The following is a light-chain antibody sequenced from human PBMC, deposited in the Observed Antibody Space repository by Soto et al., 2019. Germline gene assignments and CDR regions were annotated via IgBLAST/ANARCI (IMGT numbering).Light chain of an antibody. CDR2: VNS. CDR3: QSYDNSLSVHVV. CDR1: SSNIGAGYD. J-gene: IGLJ2*01. V-gene: IGLV1-40*01. Sequence: QPVLTQPPSVSGAPGQSVTISCTGTSSNIGAGYDVHWYQQVPGTSPKLLIFVNSNRPSGVPDRFSGSKSGTSASLSITGLQAEDEADYYCQSYDNSLSVHVVFGGGTQLTVL.